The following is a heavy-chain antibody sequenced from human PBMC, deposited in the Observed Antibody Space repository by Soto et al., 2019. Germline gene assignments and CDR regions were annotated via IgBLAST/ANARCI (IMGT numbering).Heavy chain of an antibody. CDR2: ISTYSGDT. D-gene: IGHD5-12*01. J-gene: IGHJ5*02. Sequence: GASVKVSCKASGYTFFTYDISWVRQAPGQGLEWMEWISTYSGDTKYAQKFQGRVTMTTDTSTTTAYLELRSLRSDDTAVYYCARHHGPTTSENWLDPWGQGTLVTVSS. CDR3: ARHHGPTTSENWLDP. V-gene: IGHV1-18*01. CDR1: GYTFFTYD.